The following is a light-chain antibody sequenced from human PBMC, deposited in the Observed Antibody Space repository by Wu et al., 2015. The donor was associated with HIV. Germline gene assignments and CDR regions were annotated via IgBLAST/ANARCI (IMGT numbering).Light chain of an antibody. CDR2: DAS. V-gene: IGKV3-20*01. CDR1: QSVSSSY. Sequence: EIVLTQSPGTLSLSPGERATLSCRASQSVSSSYLAWYQQKPGQAPRLLIYDASSRATGIPDRFSGSGSGTDFTLTISRLEPEDFALYYCQQYGSSSITFGQETRLEIK. J-gene: IGKJ5*01. CDR3: QQYGSSSIT.